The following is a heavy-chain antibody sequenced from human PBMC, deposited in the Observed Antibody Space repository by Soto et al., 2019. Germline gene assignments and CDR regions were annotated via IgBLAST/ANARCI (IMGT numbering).Heavy chain of an antibody. CDR3: ARGGGNPASTNDF. CDR1: RGSFSYFH. Sequence: QVQLQQWGGGLLKPSETLSLTCGLHRGSFSYFHWSWIRQPPGKGLEWIGEIHSSGSTNYNPSLRIRVTMSIDTSAMQFSLTLYSVTAADTAVYYCARGGGNPASTNDFWGQGALVTVSS. CDR2: IHSSGST. J-gene: IGHJ4*02. V-gene: IGHV4-34*01. D-gene: IGHD3-16*01.